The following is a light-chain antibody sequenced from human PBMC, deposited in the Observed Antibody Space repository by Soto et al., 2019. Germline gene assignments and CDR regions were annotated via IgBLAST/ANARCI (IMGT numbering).Light chain of an antibody. V-gene: IGKV1-6*01. J-gene: IGKJ1*01. CDR1: QGITND. CDR2: AAS. Sequence: AIPMTQSPSSLSASVGDTVTITCRASQGITNDLGWYQQKPGKAPKLLIYAASTLQTGVPSRFSGSRSGTEFTLTISSLQPEDFATYYCLQDYNYPRTFGQGTKVDIK. CDR3: LQDYNYPRT.